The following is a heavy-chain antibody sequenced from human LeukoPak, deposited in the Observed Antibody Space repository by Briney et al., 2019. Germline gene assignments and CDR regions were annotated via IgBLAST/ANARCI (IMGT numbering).Heavy chain of an antibody. CDR3: AKTMGEYNWSLLFDY. CDR2: INSDGSST. Sequence: PGGSLRLSCAASGFTFSSYWMHWVRQAPGKGLVWVSRINSDGSSTSYADSVKGRFTISRDNAKNTLYLQMNSLRAEDTAVYYCAKTMGEYNWSLLFDYWGQGALVTVSS. D-gene: IGHD1-20*01. J-gene: IGHJ4*02. CDR1: GFTFSSYW. V-gene: IGHV3-74*01.